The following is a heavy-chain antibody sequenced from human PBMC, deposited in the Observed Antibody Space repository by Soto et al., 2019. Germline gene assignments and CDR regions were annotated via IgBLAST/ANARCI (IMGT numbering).Heavy chain of an antibody. CDR2: TYYGGTT. V-gene: IGHV4-31*03. Sequence: SETLSLTCTVSGGSISSGGYYWYWIRQHPGKGLEWIGYTYYGGTTYYNPSLKSRVTISVDTSKNQFSLKLSSVTAADTAVYYCAASCVACGGFNYYGMDVWGQGTTVTVSS. CDR1: GGSISSGGYY. D-gene: IGHD2-21*01. CDR3: AASCVACGGFNYYGMDV. J-gene: IGHJ6*02.